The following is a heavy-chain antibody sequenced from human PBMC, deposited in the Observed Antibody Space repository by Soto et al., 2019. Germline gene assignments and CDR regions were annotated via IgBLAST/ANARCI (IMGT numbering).Heavy chain of an antibody. CDR3: ARGNFDY. CDR1: GGSISSSNW. J-gene: IGHJ4*02. V-gene: IGHV4-4*02. Sequence: QVQLQESGPGLVKPSGTLSLTCAVSGGSISSSNWWCWVRQSPEKGLEWIGEIHHSGSTNYNPSLKSRLTISVDTADNQFSLKRSSVTAADTAVYYCARGNFDYCCQGTLVTVS. CDR2: IHHSGST.